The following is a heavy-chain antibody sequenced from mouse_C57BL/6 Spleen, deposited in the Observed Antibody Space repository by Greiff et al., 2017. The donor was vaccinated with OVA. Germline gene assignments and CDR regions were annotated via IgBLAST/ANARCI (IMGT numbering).Heavy chain of an antibody. CDR3: ARGANWDVGRYFDV. J-gene: IGHJ1*03. D-gene: IGHD4-1*01. CDR2: ISYSGST. CDR1: GYSITSGYD. Sequence: EVKLQESGPGMVKPSQSLSLTCTVTGYSITSGYDWHWIRHFPGNKLEWMGYISYSGSTNYNPSLKSRISITHDTSKNHFFLKLNSVTTEDTATYYCARGANWDVGRYFDVWGTGTTVTVSS. V-gene: IGHV3-1*01.